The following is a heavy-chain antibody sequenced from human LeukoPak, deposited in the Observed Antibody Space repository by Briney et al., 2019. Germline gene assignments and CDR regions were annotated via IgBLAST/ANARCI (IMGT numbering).Heavy chain of an antibody. D-gene: IGHD3-22*01. CDR2: IYTSGST. J-gene: IGHJ6*03. V-gene: IGHV4-61*02. Sequence: SETLSLTCTVSGGSISSGSYYWSWIRQPAGKGLEWIGRIYTSGSTNYNPSLKSRVTISVDTSKNQFSLKLSSVTAADTAVYYCARDYALKYYYDSSGRGYYYMDVWGKGTTVTVSS. CDR1: GGSISSGSYY. CDR3: ARDYALKYYYDSSGRGYYYMDV.